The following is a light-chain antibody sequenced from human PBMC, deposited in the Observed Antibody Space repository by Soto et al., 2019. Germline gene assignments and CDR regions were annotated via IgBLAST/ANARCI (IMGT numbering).Light chain of an antibody. V-gene: IGKV1-6*01. J-gene: IGKJ1*01. CDR1: QGIASS. CDR2: AAS. CDR3: LQDYNYPWT. Sequence: AIQLTQSPSSLSASVGDRVTITCRASQGIASSLAWYQQKPGKAPKLLIYAASTLRRGVPSRFSGSGSGTDFTLTISSLQPEDFATYYCLQDYNYPWTFGQGTKVDIK.